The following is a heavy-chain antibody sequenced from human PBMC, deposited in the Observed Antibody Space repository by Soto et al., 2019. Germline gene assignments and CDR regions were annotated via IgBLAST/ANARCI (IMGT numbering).Heavy chain of an antibody. CDR1: GYTFTSYG. CDR2: ISAYNGNT. CDR3: ASSLLVGYGLEGESD. J-gene: IGHJ4*02. V-gene: IGHV1-18*01. Sequence: VQLVQSGAEVKKPGASVKVSCKASGYTFTSYGISWVRQAPGQGLEWMGWISAYNGNTNYAQKLQGRVTMTTDTSTSTSYMEPRSLRPADTAVYYCASSLLVGYGLEGESDWDPGTLVTVS. D-gene: IGHD5-18*01.